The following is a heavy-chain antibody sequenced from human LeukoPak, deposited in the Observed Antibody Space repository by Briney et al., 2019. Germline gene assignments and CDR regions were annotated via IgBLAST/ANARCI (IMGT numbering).Heavy chain of an antibody. V-gene: IGHV4-59*01. CDR3: ARGGVGATSFNFDY. Sequence: SETLSLTCAVSGDSISSYYWNWIRLPPGKGLEWIGHMYDSGSTNYNPSLKSRITISVDTPKNQFSLRLSSVTAADTAVHYCARGGVGATSFNFDYWGQGTLVTVSS. CDR1: GDSISSYY. CDR2: MYDSGST. J-gene: IGHJ4*02. D-gene: IGHD1-26*01.